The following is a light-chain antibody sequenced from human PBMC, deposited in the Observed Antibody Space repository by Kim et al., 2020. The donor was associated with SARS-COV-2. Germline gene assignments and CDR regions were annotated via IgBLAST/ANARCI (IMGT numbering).Light chain of an antibody. CDR2: YDL. J-gene: IGLJ2*01. CDR3: QVWDSTSDHVV. CDR1: DIGRKS. V-gene: IGLV3-21*04. Sequence: PGKKARTTCGGNDIGRKSVHWYRQKPGQAPVLVISYDLDRPSGIPDRLSGSNSGNAATLTISRVEAGDEADYYCQVWDSTSDHVVFGGGTQLTVL.